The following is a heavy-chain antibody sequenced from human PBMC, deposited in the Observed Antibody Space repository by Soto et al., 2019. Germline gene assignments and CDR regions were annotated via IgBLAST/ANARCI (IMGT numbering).Heavy chain of an antibody. V-gene: IGHV4-4*02. D-gene: IGHD2-21*01. CDR2: IYHSGAT. J-gene: IGHJ4*02. Sequence: SETLSLTCVVSGESISSYSWWSWVRQAPGMGLQWIGEIYHSGATNYNPSLKSRLSMSVDKSKNQFSLFLQMNSLRADDTAVYYCARGVRYYSSEKPANFDYWGQGALVTVSS. CDR1: GESISSYSW. CDR3: ARGVRYYSSEKPANFDY.